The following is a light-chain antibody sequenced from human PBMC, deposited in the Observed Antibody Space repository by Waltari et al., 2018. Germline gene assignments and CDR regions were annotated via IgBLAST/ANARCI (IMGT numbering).Light chain of an antibody. V-gene: IGLV3-19*01. CDR2: GKE. J-gene: IGLJ3*02. CDR1: SLRPSY. CDR3: HSRNGRNNEVV. Sequence: SSELTQGPAVSVALGQTVKITCQGDSLRPSYASWYQLKPGQAPVLVLFGKEKRPSGIPDRFSGYSSGTTSSLTITGAQAEDEADYYCHSRNGRNNEVVFGGGTKRTVL.